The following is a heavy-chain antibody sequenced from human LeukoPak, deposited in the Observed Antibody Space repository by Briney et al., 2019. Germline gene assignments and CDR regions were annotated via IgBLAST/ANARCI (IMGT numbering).Heavy chain of an antibody. J-gene: IGHJ5*02. CDR2: INHSGST. D-gene: IGHD3-10*02. CDR3: ARGGNVPFDP. V-gene: IGHV4-34*01. Sequence: SETLSLTCAVYGGSFSGYYWSWIRQPPGKGLEWIGVINHSGSTNYNPSLKSRVIISGDTSKNQFSLKLISVIAADTAVYYCARGGNVPFDPWGQGTLVTVSS. CDR1: GGSFSGYY.